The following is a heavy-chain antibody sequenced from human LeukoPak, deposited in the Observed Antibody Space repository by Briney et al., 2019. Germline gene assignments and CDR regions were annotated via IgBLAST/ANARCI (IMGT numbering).Heavy chain of an antibody. CDR3: ARDRQGLGYCSSTSCHR. J-gene: IGHJ4*02. V-gene: IGHV3-48*03. D-gene: IGHD2-2*01. Sequence: GGSLRLSCAASRFTFSSYAMSWVRQAPGKGLEWVSYISSSGSTIYYADSVKGRFTISRDNAKNSLYLQMNSLRAEDTAVYYCARDRQGLGYCSSTSCHRWGQGTLVTVSS. CDR1: RFTFSSYA. CDR2: ISSSGSTI.